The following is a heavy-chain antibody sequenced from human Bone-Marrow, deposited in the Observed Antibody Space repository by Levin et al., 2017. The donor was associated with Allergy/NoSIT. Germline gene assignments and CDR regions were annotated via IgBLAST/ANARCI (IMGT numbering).Heavy chain of an antibody. J-gene: IGHJ1*01. CDR1: GFTVSNNY. CDR2: IYSGGNT. D-gene: IGHD4/OR15-4a*01. V-gene: IGHV3-66*01. CDR3: ATRGIYGA. Sequence: GESLKISCEASGFTVSNNYMTWVRQAPGKGLEWVSLIYSGGNTNYAESAKGRFHISRDNSKNTLYLQMNSLRVDDTAVYYCATRGIYGAWGQGTLVIVSS.